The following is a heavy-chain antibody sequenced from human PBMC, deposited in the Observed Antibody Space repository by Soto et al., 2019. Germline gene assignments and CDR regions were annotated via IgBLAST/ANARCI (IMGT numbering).Heavy chain of an antibody. V-gene: IGHV3-23*01. CDR1: GFTFSSYA. CDR3: AKGHNFFDY. D-gene: IGHD1-1*01. Sequence: GGSLRLSCAASGFTFSSYAMSWVRQAPGKGLEWVSAISSGGGTTYDADSVKGRFTISRDNSRNTLYLQMNSLRAEDTAIYYCAKGHNFFDYWGRGTLVTVSS. J-gene: IGHJ4*02. CDR2: ISSGGGTT.